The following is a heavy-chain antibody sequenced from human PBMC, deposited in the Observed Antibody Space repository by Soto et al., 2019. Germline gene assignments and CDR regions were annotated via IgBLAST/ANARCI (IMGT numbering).Heavy chain of an antibody. CDR2: IYHSGST. D-gene: IGHD2-21*02. J-gene: IGHJ6*02. Sequence: QVQLRESGPGLVKPSQTLSLTCTVSGGSITSGGYYWSWIRQHPGKGLEWIGYIYHSGSTYHNPSLKSRLTISVDTSKNQFSLKLTSVTAADTAVYYCAAGGDNRYNYGMDVWGQGTTVTVSS. V-gene: IGHV4-31*03. CDR3: AAGGDNRYNYGMDV. CDR1: GGSITSGGYY.